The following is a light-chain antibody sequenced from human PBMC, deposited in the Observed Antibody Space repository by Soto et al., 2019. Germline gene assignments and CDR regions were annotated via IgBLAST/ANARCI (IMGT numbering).Light chain of an antibody. J-gene: IGKJ1*01. CDR2: WAS. Sequence: DIVMTQSPDSLAVSLGERATINCKSSQSVLYSSNNKNYLAWYQQKPGQPPKLLIYWASTRESGVPDRFSGRESGTDFTLTISSLQAEDVAVYYCQQYYNTPWTFGQGTKVEIK. CDR1: QSVLYSSNNKNY. V-gene: IGKV4-1*01. CDR3: QQYYNTPWT.